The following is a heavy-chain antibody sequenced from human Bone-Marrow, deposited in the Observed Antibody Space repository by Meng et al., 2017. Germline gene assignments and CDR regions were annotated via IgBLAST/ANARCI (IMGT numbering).Heavy chain of an antibody. Sequence: SETLSLTCTVSGYSISSGYYWGWIRQPPGKGLEWIGSIYHSGSTYYNPSLKGRVTISVDTSKNQFSLKLSSVTAADTAVYYCARDGDGYNSPFYYYYYGMDVWGQGTTVTVSS. CDR2: IYHSGST. CDR3: ARDGDGYNSPFYYYYYGMDV. J-gene: IGHJ6*02. D-gene: IGHD5-24*01. CDR1: GYSISSGYY. V-gene: IGHV4-38-2*02.